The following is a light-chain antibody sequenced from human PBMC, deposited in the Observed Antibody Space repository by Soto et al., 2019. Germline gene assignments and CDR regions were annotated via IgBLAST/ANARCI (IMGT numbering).Light chain of an antibody. CDR2: DAS. CDR3: QQYDTYLRT. Sequence: DIQMTQSPSTLSASVGDRVTITCRASQRISAWLAWYQQKPGRAPKLLIYDASNLQSGVPSRFSGSGSGTEFTLTIDSLQPDDFATYYCQQYDTYLRTFGQGTKVEIK. J-gene: IGKJ1*01. CDR1: QRISAW. V-gene: IGKV1-5*01.